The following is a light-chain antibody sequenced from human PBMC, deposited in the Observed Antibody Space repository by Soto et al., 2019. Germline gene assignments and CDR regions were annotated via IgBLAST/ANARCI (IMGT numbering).Light chain of an antibody. CDR2: DAS. J-gene: IGKJ1*01. CDR3: QHYGGVWT. V-gene: IGKV1-5*01. Sequence: DIQMTQSPSTLSASVGDRVTITCRASQSISNRLAWYQQKPGKAHTVLIYDASSLEGGVPSRFSGTGSATEFILTISSLQPDDFATYHCQHYGGVWTFGQGTKVEIK. CDR1: QSISNR.